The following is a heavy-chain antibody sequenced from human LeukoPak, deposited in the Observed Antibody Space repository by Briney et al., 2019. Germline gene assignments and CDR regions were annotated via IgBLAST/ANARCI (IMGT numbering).Heavy chain of an antibody. J-gene: IGHJ5*02. D-gene: IGHD3-22*01. CDR1: GGSISSGDYY. CDR2: MYYSGST. CDR3: ARPYYYDSRIDP. V-gene: IGHV4-30-4*01. Sequence: PSETLSLTCAVSGGSISSGDYYWSWIRQPPGKGLEWIAYMYYSGSTYYNPSLKSRVTMTADTSKNQLSLKLSSVTAADTAVYYCARPYYYDSRIDPWGQGILVTVSS.